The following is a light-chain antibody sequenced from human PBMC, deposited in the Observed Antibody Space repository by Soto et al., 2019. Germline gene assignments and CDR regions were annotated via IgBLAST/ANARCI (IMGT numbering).Light chain of an antibody. CDR2: DAS. CDR1: QSVSSY. V-gene: IGKV3-11*01. J-gene: IGKJ5*01. Sequence: EIVLTQSPATLSLSPGEIATLSFSASQSVSSYLAWYQQKPGQAPRLLIYDASNRATGIPARFSGSGSGTDFTLTISSLEPEDFAVYYCQQYGSSPPRITFGQGTRLEIK. CDR3: QQYGSSPPRIT.